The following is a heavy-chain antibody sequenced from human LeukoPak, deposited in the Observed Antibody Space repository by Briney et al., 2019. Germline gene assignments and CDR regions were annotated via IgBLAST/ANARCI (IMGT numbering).Heavy chain of an antibody. J-gene: IGHJ4*02. CDR2: ISSSSSYI. D-gene: IGHD2-21*02. Sequence: GGSLRLSCAASGLTFSSYSMNWVRQAPGKGLEWVSSISSSSSYIYYADSVKGRFTISRDNAKNSLYLQMNSLRAEDTAVYYCARDFTGGVVVTAIDYWGQGTLVTVSS. V-gene: IGHV3-21*01. CDR3: ARDFTGGVVVTAIDY. CDR1: GLTFSSYS.